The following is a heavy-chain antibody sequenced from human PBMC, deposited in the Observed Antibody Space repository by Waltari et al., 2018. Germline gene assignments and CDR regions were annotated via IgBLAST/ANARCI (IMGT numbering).Heavy chain of an antibody. D-gene: IGHD6-19*01. Sequence: EVQLVESGGGLVQPGGSLRLSCAASGFTFSNYWMHWVRQAPGKGLVWVSRINGDGYRTDYADSGTGRFTVSRDNARNTVYLQMNSLRAEDTAVYYCARLEAEQWLGDYWGQGTLVTVSS. J-gene: IGHJ4*02. CDR2: INGDGYRT. V-gene: IGHV3-74*01. CDR3: ARLEAEQWLGDY. CDR1: GFTFSNYW.